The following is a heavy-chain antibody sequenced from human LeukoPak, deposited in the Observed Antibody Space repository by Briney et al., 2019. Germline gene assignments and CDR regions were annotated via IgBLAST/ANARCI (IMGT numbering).Heavy chain of an antibody. V-gene: IGHV3-74*01. CDR3: ARGGSGSLEPPLDY. CDR2: INTDGSST. D-gene: IGHD1-26*01. J-gene: IGHJ4*02. CDR1: GFIFSSYW. Sequence: GGSLRLSCAASGFIFSSYWMHWVRQAPGKGLVWVSRINTDGSSTSYADSVEGRFTISRDNAKNTLYLQMNSLRAEDTAVYYCARGGSGSLEPPLDYWGQGTLVTVSS.